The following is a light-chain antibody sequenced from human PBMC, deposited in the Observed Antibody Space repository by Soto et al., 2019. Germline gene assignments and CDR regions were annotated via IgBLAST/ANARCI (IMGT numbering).Light chain of an antibody. V-gene: IGKV1-9*01. CDR1: QGISSS. Sequence: IQLTQSPSSLSASVGDRVTITCRASQGISSSLAWYQQKAGKAPKLLIYAASTLQSGVPPRFSGSGSGTDFTLTISSLQPEDFATYYCQQLNSYPFTFGQGTRLEIK. J-gene: IGKJ5*01. CDR2: AAS. CDR3: QQLNSYPFT.